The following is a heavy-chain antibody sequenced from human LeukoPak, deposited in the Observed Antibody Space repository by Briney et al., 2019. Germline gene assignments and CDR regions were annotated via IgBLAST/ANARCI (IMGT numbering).Heavy chain of an antibody. CDR3: AAGPYYYDSSGGPAAFDI. D-gene: IGHD3-22*01. Sequence: ASVKVSCKVSGYTLTELSMHWVRQAPGKGLEWMGGFDPEDGETIYAQKFQGRVTMTEDTSTDTAYMELSSLRSEDTAVYYCAAGPYYYDSSGGPAAFDIWGQGTMVTVSS. CDR1: GYTLTELS. J-gene: IGHJ3*02. V-gene: IGHV1-24*01. CDR2: FDPEDGET.